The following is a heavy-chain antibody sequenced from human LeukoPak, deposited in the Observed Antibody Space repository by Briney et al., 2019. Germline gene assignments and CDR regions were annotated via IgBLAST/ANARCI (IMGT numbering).Heavy chain of an antibody. J-gene: IGHJ4*02. CDR2: ISGGVGST. Sequence: PGGSLRLPCAASGFTFTNYAMSWVRQAPGKGLEWVSSISGGVGSTCYADSVKGRFTISRDNSKNTLYLQMNSLRAEDTAVYYCAKTLPSSWYSFDYWGQGTLVTVSS. V-gene: IGHV3-23*01. CDR1: GFTFTNYA. D-gene: IGHD6-13*01. CDR3: AKTLPSSWYSFDY.